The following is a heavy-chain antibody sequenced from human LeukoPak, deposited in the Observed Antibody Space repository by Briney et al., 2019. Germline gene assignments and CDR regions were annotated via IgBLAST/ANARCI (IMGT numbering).Heavy chain of an antibody. J-gene: IGHJ5*02. CDR2: INPNSGGT. V-gene: IGHV1-2*02. Sequence: ASVKVSCKASGYTFTGYYMHWVRQAPGQGLEWMGWINPNSGGTNYAQKFQGRVTMTRDTSISTAYMELSRLRSDDTAVYYCARSNVDIMATTFALDPWGQGTLVTVSS. CDR3: ARSNVDIMATTFALDP. D-gene: IGHD5-12*01. CDR1: GYTFTGYY.